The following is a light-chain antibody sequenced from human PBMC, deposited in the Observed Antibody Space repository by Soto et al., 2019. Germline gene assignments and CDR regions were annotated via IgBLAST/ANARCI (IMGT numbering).Light chain of an antibody. J-gene: IGKJ2*01. CDR1: QSVSSN. CDR2: GAS. CDR3: QQYNNWPYT. V-gene: IGKV3-15*01. Sequence: EIVMTQSPDTLSVSPGERATLSCRASQSVSSNLAWYQQKPGQAPRLLIFGASTRATGIPARFSGSGSGTEFPLTISSLQSEDFAVYHCQQYNNWPYTFGHGTKLEIK.